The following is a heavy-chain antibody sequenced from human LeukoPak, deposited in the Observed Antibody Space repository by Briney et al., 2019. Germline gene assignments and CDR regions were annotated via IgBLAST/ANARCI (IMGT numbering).Heavy chain of an antibody. V-gene: IGHV4-34*01. CDR1: GFTFDDYG. CDR3: ARADIQLWTYYFDY. CDR2: INHSGST. Sequence: GSLRLSCAASGFTFDDYGMSWIRQPPEKGLEWIGEINHSGSTNYNPSLKSRVTISVDTSKNQFSLKLSSVTAADTAVYYCARADIQLWTYYFDYWGQGTLVTVSS. J-gene: IGHJ4*02. D-gene: IGHD5-18*01.